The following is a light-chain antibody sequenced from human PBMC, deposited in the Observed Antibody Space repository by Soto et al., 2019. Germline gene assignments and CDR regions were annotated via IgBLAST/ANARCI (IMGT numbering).Light chain of an antibody. CDR1: QSISNY. V-gene: IGKV1-39*01. J-gene: IGKJ5*01. CDR3: QQSFSSIT. Sequence: DIQMTQSPSSLPASVGDRVTIACRASQSISNYLHWYQQKPGRAPKLLIHGTSNLQSGVPSRFSGSGSGTHFILTISSLQPEDFAIYYCQQSFSSITFGQGTRLEIK. CDR2: GTS.